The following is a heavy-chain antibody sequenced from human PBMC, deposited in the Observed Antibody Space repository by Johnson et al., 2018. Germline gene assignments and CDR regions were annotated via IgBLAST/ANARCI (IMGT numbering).Heavy chain of an antibody. CDR1: GFSISNSW. CDR3: VCSSRPGVAFDM. V-gene: IGHV3-7*01. CDR2: IKQDGSEK. D-gene: IGHD2-2*01. J-gene: IGHJ3*02. Sequence: VQLVQSGGGLVQPGGSLRLSCAVSGFSISNSWMSWVRQASGKGLEWVANIKQDGSEKYYVDSVEGRFTISRDNTKNSLYLKMNSLRAEDTAVYDCVCSSRPGVAFDMWGQGTMVTVSS.